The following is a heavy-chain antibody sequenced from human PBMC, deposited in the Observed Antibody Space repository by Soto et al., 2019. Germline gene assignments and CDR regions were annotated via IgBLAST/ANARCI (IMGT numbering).Heavy chain of an antibody. V-gene: IGHV3-23*05. J-gene: IGHJ4*02. D-gene: IGHD2-2*01. Sequence: EVQLLESGGDLVQPGGSLRLSCAASGFTFTNYLMTWVRQAPGKGLEWVSSIDKSGGDTYYADSVKGRFTISRDNSKNTLYLQMNGLRAEDTALYNCAKDTYSRSWYFWGQGTLVTASS. CDR3: AKDTYSRSWYF. CDR2: IDKSGGDT. CDR1: GFTFTNYL.